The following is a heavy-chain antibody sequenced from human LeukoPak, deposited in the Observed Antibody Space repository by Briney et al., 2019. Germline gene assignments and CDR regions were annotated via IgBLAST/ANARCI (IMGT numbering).Heavy chain of an antibody. D-gene: IGHD2-2*01. CDR3: AKVVPAADYYYYYYMDV. CDR1: GFTFSSYG. J-gene: IGHJ6*03. Sequence: GSLRLSCAASGFTFSSYGMHWVRQAPGKGLEWVAFIRYDGSNKYYADSVKGRFTISRDNSKNTLYLQMNSLRAEDTAVYYCAKVVPAADYYYYYYMDVWGKGTTVTVSS. V-gene: IGHV3-30*02. CDR2: IRYDGSNK.